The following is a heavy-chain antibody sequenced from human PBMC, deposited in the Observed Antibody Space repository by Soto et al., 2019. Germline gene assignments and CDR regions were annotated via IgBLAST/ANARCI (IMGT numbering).Heavy chain of an antibody. CDR3: AKIPGYDLGSTTFQH. V-gene: IGHV3-23*01. CDR2: ISGNGDTT. D-gene: IGHD2-2*01. J-gene: IGHJ1*01. CDR1: GFTFSSSA. Sequence: EVQLLESGGGLVQPGGSLRLSCAASGFTFSSSAMSWVRQAPGKGLDWVSAISGNGDTTYYADSVKGRFTISRDISNSTLYPLMNSLRAEDTAVYYCAKIPGYDLGSTTFQHWGQGTLVTVSP.